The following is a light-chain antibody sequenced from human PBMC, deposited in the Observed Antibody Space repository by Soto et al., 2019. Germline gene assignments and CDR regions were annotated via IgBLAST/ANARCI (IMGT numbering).Light chain of an antibody. V-gene: IGLV2-8*01. J-gene: IGLJ2*01. Sequence: QSALTQPPSASGSPGQSVTISCTGTSSDVGGYNFVSWYQQRPGKAPKLMIYAVTQRPSGVPDRFFGSKSGNTASLTVSGLQAEDEADYHCSSYAGNNNLVFGGGTQLTVL. CDR1: SSDVGGYNF. CDR3: SSYAGNNNLV. CDR2: AVT.